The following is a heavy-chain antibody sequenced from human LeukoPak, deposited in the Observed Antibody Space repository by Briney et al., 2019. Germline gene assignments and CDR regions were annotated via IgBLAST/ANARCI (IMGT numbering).Heavy chain of an antibody. CDR3: ARASYCSNGVCYLVEY. V-gene: IGHV3-23*01. D-gene: IGHD2-8*01. Sequence: AGSLRLSCAASGFTFSSYAMSWVRQAPGKGLQWVSPISGGGDNTYYADSVKGRFTISRDNSKNTLYVQMNSLRAEDTAVYYCARASYCSNGVCYLVEYWGQGTLVTVSS. CDR1: GFTFSSYA. J-gene: IGHJ4*02. CDR2: ISGGGDNT.